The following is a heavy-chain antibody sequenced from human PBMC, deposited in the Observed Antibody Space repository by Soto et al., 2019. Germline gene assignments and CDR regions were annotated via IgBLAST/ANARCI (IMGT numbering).Heavy chain of an antibody. D-gene: IGHD3-10*01. Sequence: QVQLVQSGAEVKKPGSSVKVSCKASGGIFSTYAISWLRQAPGQGLEWMGGIIPIFGTPNYAQRLQGSVTITADESTTSSYIELSRLKSEDTAVYDGASDRDDYGSGNYYNRIDFWGQGTLVTVSS. J-gene: IGHJ4*02. CDR3: ASDRDDYGSGNYYNRIDF. CDR2: IIPIFGTP. V-gene: IGHV1-69*01. CDR1: GGIFSTYA.